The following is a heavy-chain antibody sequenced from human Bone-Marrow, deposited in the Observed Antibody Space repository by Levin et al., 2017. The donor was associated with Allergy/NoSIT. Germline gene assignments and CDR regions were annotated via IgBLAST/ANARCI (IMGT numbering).Heavy chain of an antibody. CDR2: IYWDDDL. CDR3: AHSQSLRPGLPGYNYGPFDF. D-gene: IGHD5-18*01. J-gene: IGHJ4*02. CDR1: GFSLTTSGVG. Sequence: ESGPTLVKPTQTLTLTCTFSGFSLTTSGVGVSWIRPPPGKALEWLALIYWDDDLRYSPSLKRRLTITKDTSRNQVVLTMTNMDAVDTATYFCAHSQSLRPGLPGYNYGPFDFWGQGTLVIVSS. V-gene: IGHV2-5*02.